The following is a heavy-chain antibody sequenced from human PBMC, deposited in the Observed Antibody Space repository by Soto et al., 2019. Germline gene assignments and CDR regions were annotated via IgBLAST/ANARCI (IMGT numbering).Heavy chain of an antibody. D-gene: IGHD3-22*01. CDR2: INPSGGST. V-gene: IGHV1-46*01. CDR1: GYTFTSYY. J-gene: IGHJ4*02. CDR3: ARDTEGYYDSSGYLDY. Sequence: GASVKVSCKASGYTFTSYYMHWVRQAPGQGLEWMGIINPSGGSTSYAQKFQGRVTMTRDTSTSTVYMELSSLRSEDTAVYYCARDTEGYYDSSGYLDYWGQGTLVTVSS.